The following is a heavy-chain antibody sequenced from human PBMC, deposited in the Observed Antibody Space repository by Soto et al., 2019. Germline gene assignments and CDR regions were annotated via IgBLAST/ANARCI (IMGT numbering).Heavy chain of an antibody. CDR1: GGSISSSSYY. CDR3: ARHLVVPPRRGWFDP. Sequence: SETLSLTCTVSGGSISSSSYYWGWIRQPPGKGLEWIGSIYYSGSTYYNPSLKSRVTISVDTSKNQFSLKLSSVTAADTAVYYCARHLVVPPRRGWFDPWGQGTLVTVSS. V-gene: IGHV4-39*01. CDR2: IYYSGST. D-gene: IGHD2-2*01. J-gene: IGHJ5*02.